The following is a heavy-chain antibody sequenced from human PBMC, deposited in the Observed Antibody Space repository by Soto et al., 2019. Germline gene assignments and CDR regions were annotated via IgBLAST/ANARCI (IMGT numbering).Heavy chain of an antibody. J-gene: IGHJ2*01. CDR3: AREKLGGGENDYGDYYWYFDL. V-gene: IGHV4-31*03. CDR2: IYYSGST. Sequence: QVQLQESGPGLVKPSQTLSLTCTVSGGSISSGGYYWSWIRQHPGKGLEWIGYIYYSGSTYYNPSLKGRVTISVDTSKNQFSLKLSSVTAADTAVYYCAREKLGGGENDYGDYYWYFDLWGRGTLVTVSS. D-gene: IGHD4-17*01. CDR1: GGSISSGGYY.